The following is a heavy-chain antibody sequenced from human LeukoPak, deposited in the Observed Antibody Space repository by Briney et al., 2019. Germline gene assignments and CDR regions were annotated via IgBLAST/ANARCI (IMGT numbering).Heavy chain of an antibody. CDR2: IYTSGST. V-gene: IGHV4-61*02. Sequence: PSQTLSLTCTVSGGSISSGSYYWSWIRQPAGEGLEWIGRIYTSGSTNYNPSLKSRVTMSVDTSKNQFSLKLSSVTAADTAVYYCARDAYSSSWYNYYAFDIWGQGTMVTVSS. J-gene: IGHJ3*02. D-gene: IGHD6-13*01. CDR1: GGSISSGSYY. CDR3: ARDAYSSSWYNYYAFDI.